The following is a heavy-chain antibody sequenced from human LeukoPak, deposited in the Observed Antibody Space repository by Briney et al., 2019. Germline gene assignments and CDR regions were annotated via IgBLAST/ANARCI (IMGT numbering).Heavy chain of an antibody. J-gene: IGHJ5*02. V-gene: IGHV1-3*01. CDR1: GYTFTSYA. CDR3: ATVLYCSSTSCTGGWFDP. Sequence: ASVKVSCKASGYTFTSYAMHWVRQAPGQRLEWMGWINAGNGNTKYSQKFQGRVTITRDTSASTAYMELSSLRSEDTAVYYCATVLYCSSTSCTGGWFDPWGQGTLVTVSS. CDR2: INAGNGNT. D-gene: IGHD2-2*01.